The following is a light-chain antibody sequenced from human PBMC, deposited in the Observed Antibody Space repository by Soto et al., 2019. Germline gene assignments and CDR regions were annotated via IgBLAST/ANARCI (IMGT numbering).Light chain of an antibody. Sequence: EIVLTQSPGTLSLSKGERATLSCRASQSVSSNLAWHQQRPVQAPRLLIYGASTRATGVPARFSGGGSGTEFTLTITCLQSEDFAVYWCQQYNNWPLTFCPVTRLEIK. CDR1: QSVSSN. V-gene: IGKV3D-15*01. J-gene: IGKJ5*01. CDR3: QQYNNWPLT. CDR2: GAS.